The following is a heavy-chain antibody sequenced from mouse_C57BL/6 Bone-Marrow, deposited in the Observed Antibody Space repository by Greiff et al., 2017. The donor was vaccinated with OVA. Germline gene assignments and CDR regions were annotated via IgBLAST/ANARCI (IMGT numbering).Heavy chain of an antibody. CDR3: DRRPKYYGSSYGYFDV. CDR2: IYWDDDK. J-gene: IGHJ1*03. Sequence: QVTLKVSGPGLLQSSQTLSLTCTFSGFSLSTSGMGVSWIRHPSGQGLEWLAHIYWDDDKHYNPSLKSRITLAKDTSRNQVFLKITRVDTADTATYYCDRRPKYYGSSYGYFDVWGTGTTVTVSS. D-gene: IGHD1-1*01. CDR1: GFSLSTSGMG. V-gene: IGHV8-12*01.